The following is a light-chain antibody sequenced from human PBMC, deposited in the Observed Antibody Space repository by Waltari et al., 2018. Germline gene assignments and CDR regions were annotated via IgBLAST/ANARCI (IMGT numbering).Light chain of an antibody. CDR1: QSVSDNY. CDR3: QQYGRSPEN. Sequence: EIVLTQSPGTLSLSPGDRATLSCMASQSVSDNYLAWYQHTPGQPPRLLIYGASSRATGIPDRFSGSGSGTDFTLTISRLEPEDFAVYYCQQYGRSPENFGQGTKVEIK. J-gene: IGKJ1*01. CDR2: GAS. V-gene: IGKV3-20*01.